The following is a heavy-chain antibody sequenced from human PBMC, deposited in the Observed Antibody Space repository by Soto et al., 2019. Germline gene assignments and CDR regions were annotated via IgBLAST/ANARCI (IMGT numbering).Heavy chain of an antibody. V-gene: IGHV5-51*01. CDR3: ARHRRSCTNGRYSSDWFDP. D-gene: IGHD2-8*01. CDR2: IYPGGSDT. CDR1: GDIFTNYW. J-gene: IGHJ5*02. Sequence: ESFKISCKGYGDIFTNYWFAWVRQMPGKGLEWMGIIYPGGSDTTYSPSFQGQVTISADKSTNTAYLQWSSLKASDTAMYYCARHRRSCTNGRYSSDWFDPWGQGTLVSVSS.